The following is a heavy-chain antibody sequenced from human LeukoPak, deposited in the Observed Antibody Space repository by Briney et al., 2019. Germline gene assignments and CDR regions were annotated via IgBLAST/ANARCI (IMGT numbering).Heavy chain of an antibody. CDR2: IRHDGSNK. D-gene: IGHD3-10*01. Sequence: GGSLRLSCAASGFTFSSYGMHWVRQAPGKGLEWVAFIRHDGSNKYYADSVKGRFTISRDNSKNTLYLQMNSLRAEDTAVYYCSYGSGSYTHFDYWGQGTLVTVSS. J-gene: IGHJ4*02. CDR1: GFTFSSYG. V-gene: IGHV3-30*02. CDR3: SYGSGSYTHFDY.